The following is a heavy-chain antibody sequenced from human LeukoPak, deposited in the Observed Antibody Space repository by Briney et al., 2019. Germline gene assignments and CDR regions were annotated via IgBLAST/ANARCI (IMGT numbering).Heavy chain of an antibody. CDR1: GFTFSDYY. V-gene: IGHV3-11*01. D-gene: IGHD3-22*01. J-gene: IGHJ4*02. CDR2: ISSSGSTI. CDR3: AKDRATMIVVVNFDY. Sequence: KPGGSLRLSCAASGFTFSDYYMSWIRQAPGKGLEWVSYISSSGSTIYYADSVKGRFTISRDNSKNTLYLQMNSLRAEDTAVYYCAKDRATMIVVVNFDYWGQGTLVTVSS.